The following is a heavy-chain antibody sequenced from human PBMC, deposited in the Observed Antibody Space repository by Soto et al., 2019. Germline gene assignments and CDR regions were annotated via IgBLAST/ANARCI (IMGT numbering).Heavy chain of an antibody. D-gene: IGHD3-10*01. Sequence: QVQLQESGPGLGKPSQTLSLTGTVSGDSLSGGGSSWSWIRQHPGKGLGWIGYRYYIGRPYYNPSLKSRLTISVDTSKNQFSLRLSSVTAADTAVYYCARDGGPLGPGGMDVWGQGTTVSVSS. CDR2: RYYIGRP. J-gene: IGHJ6*02. CDR3: ARDGGPLGPGGMDV. CDR1: GDSLSGGGSS. V-gene: IGHV4-31*03.